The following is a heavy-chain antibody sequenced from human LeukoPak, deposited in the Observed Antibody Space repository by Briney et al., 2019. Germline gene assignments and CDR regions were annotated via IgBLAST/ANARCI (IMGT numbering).Heavy chain of an antibody. CDR2: INPSGGVT. Sequence: ASVKVSCKASGYTFTDYYIHWVRQAPGQGLEWMGWINPSGGVTKYAQKFQGRVTMTRDTSISTAYMELSRLTSDDTAVYFCARRYCSGISCYPDYWGQGTLVTVSS. CDR3: ARRYCSGISCYPDY. V-gene: IGHV1-2*02. J-gene: IGHJ4*02. D-gene: IGHD2-15*01. CDR1: GYTFTDYY.